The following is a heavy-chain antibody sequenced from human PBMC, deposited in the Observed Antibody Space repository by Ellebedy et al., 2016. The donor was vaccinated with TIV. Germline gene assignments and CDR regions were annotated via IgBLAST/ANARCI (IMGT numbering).Heavy chain of an antibody. CDR1: GFSFSNYD. D-gene: IGHD3-3*01. CDR3: AKLFGDRGGRFPDYYGMDV. CDR2: VTGSDFPGGSDNR. V-gene: IGHV3-23*01. Sequence: GESLKISCAASGFSFSNYDMGWVRQSPGKGLEWVSTVTGSDFPGGSDNRYYADSVKGRFAISRDNSKNTVYLQMDSLRAEDTAIYYCAKLFGDRGGRFPDYYGMDVWGQGATVTVSS. J-gene: IGHJ6*02.